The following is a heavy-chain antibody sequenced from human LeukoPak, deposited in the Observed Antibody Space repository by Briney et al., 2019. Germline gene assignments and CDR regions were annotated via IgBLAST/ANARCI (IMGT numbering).Heavy chain of an antibody. CDR3: ARGYYGSGSYWGDAFDI. V-gene: IGHV1-69*13. CDR2: IIPIFGTA. D-gene: IGHD3-10*01. Sequence: SVKVSCKASGGTFSSSSISWVRQAPGQGLEWMGGIIPIFGTAHYAQKFQGRVTITADGSPSTAYMELSSLRSEDTAAYYCARGYYGSGSYWGDAFDIWGQGTMVTVSS. J-gene: IGHJ3*02. CDR1: GGTFSSSS.